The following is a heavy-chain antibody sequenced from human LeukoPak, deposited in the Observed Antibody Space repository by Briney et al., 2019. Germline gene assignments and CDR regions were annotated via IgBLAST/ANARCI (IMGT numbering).Heavy chain of an antibody. D-gene: IGHD3-16*02. Sequence: GSLRLSCVASGFTFSSYAMSWVRQPPGKGLEWIGEINHSGSTNYNPSLKSRVTISVDTSKNQFSLKLSSVTAADTAVYYCARGVYDYVWGSYRHDAFDIWGQGTMVTVSS. CDR3: ARGVYDYVWGSYRHDAFDI. CDR2: INHSGST. V-gene: IGHV4-34*01. J-gene: IGHJ3*02. CDR1: GFTFSSYA.